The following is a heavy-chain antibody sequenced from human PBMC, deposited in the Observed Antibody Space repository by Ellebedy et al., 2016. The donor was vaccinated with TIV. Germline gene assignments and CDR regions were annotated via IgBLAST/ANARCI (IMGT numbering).Heavy chain of an antibody. Sequence: AASVKVSCKASGYTFTSYAISWVRQAPGQGLEWMGRIIPILGIANYAQKFQGRVTITADKSTSTAYMELSSLRSEDTAVYYCAGGGYCSSTSCPDYYYGMDVWGQGTTVTVSS. CDR2: IIPILGIA. J-gene: IGHJ6*02. D-gene: IGHD2-2*01. CDR3: AGGGYCSSTSCPDYYYGMDV. V-gene: IGHV1-69*04. CDR1: GYTFTSYA.